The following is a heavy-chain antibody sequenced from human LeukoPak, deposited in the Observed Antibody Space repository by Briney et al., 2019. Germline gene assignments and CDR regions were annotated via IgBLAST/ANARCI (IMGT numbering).Heavy chain of an antibody. J-gene: IGHJ4*02. V-gene: IGHV3-53*01. D-gene: IGHD3-10*01. CDR2: IYSGGST. CDR3: ARGLWFGDGRGY. CDR1: GFTFSSYA. Sequence: GGSLRLSCAASGFTFSSYAMSWVRQAPGKGLEWVSVIYSGGSTYYADSVKGRFTISRDNSKNTLYLQMNSLRAEDTAVYYCARGLWFGDGRGYWGQGTLVTVSS.